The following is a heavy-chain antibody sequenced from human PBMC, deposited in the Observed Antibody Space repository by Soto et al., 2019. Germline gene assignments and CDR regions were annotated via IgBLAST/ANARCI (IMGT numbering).Heavy chain of an antibody. CDR1: GYTFNTYN. Sequence: QVQLVQSGAEVKKPGASVKVSCKASGYTFNTYNMYWVRQAPGQGLEWMGVINPSIGSTNYAQKFQGRVIMTRDTSTSTVYMELSTLRSDDTAVYCCARLYSGSRLDYWGQGNLVTVSS. CDR2: INPSIGST. V-gene: IGHV1-46*02. J-gene: IGHJ4*02. D-gene: IGHD1-26*01. CDR3: ARLYSGSRLDY.